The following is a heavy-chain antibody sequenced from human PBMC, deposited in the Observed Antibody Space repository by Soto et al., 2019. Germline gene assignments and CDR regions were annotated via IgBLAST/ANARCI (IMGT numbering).Heavy chain of an antibody. CDR3: ARGALPTATPSCFAP. D-gene: IGHD2-2*01. V-gene: IGHV1-18*04. CDR1: GYTFNSYG. Sequence: QVQLVQSGAEVKKPGASVKVSCKASGYTFNSYGITWVRQAPGQGLEWMGWISTYNGKTNYAQKVQGRGTRTTDTSTRTAYMELRSLTSHDTAVYYCARGALPTATPSCFAPWGQGTLLTVSS. J-gene: IGHJ5*02. CDR2: ISTYNGKT.